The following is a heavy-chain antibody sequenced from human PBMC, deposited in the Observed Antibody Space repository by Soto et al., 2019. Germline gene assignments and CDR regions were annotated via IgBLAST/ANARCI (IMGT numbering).Heavy chain of an antibody. CDR3: ARTFDYYGMDV. Sequence: PTETPSLTCAVSGYSIAKGYYWACIRRSPGKGLECIGSIYHAGSVYYNPSLNSRVAVSLDTSKNHFSLKLTSVTAADTAVYYCARTFDYYGMDVWGQGITVTVSS. CDR2: IYHAGSV. CDR1: GYSIAKGYY. J-gene: IGHJ6*02. V-gene: IGHV4-38-2*01.